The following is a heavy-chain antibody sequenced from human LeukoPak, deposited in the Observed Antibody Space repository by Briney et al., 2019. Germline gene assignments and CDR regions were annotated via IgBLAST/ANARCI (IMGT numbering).Heavy chain of an antibody. CDR2: IRHDGSIK. Sequence: PGGSLRLSCAASGFIFSTYRMYWVRQAPGKGLEWVAFIRHDGSIKNYADSVKGRSTISRDNSKNTLYLQMNSLRAEDTAVYYCAKSVVVPHFDYWGQGTLVTVSS. D-gene: IGHD2-2*01. V-gene: IGHV3-30*02. CDR3: AKSVVVPHFDY. CDR1: GFIFSTYR. J-gene: IGHJ4*02.